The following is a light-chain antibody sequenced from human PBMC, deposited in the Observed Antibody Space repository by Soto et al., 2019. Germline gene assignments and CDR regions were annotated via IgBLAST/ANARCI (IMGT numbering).Light chain of an antibody. J-gene: IGKJ1*01. CDR1: QSISSTF. Sequence: EIVLTQSPGTLSLSPGEGATLSCRASQSISSTFLAWYQHKPGQAPRVLIYGASRRAAGIPDRFSGSGSGTDVTLTISSLEPEDCAVYFWQQYESSWTFGQGTKVEMK. V-gene: IGKV3-20*01. CDR3: QQYESSWT. CDR2: GAS.